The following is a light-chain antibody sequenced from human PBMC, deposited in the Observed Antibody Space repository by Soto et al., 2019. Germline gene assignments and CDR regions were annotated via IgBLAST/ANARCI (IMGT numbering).Light chain of an antibody. CDR3: LQYQSYWT. J-gene: IGKJ1*01. V-gene: IGKV1-5*03. Sequence: DIQMTQSPSTLSASVGDRVSITCRASQSISRQLAWYQQKPGKAPNLLIYQAYNLETGVPSRFTGSGSGTEFTLTISSLQPDDLATYSCLQYQSYWTFGQGTKVEVK. CDR1: QSISRQ. CDR2: QAY.